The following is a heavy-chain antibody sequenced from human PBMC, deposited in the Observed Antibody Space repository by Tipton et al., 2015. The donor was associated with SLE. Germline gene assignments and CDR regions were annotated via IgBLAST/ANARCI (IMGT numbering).Heavy chain of an antibody. CDR1: GYSFTSYW. V-gene: IGHV5-51*01. D-gene: IGHD6-25*01. J-gene: IGHJ4*02. CDR3: ARRYAATAPFDY. Sequence: VQLVQSGAEVKKPGESLKISCRGSGYSFTSYWIGWVRQMPGKGLEWMGTIYPGDSDTRYSPSFQGQVTISADKSIGTGYLQWISLKASDTAMYYCARRYAATAPFDYWGQGTLVTVSS. CDR2: IYPGDSDT.